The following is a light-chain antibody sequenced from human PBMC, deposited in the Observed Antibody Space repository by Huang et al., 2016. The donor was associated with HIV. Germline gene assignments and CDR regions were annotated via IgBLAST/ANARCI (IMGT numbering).Light chain of an antibody. Sequence: EIVMTQSPATLSVSPGERATLSCRASQSVSDNLAWYQQKSGQAPRLLIYGASTRATGIPDRFSGSVSGTEFTLTISSLQSEDYGVYWCLQYNSWPRTFGQGTKVEIK. CDR1: QSVSDN. CDR2: GAS. V-gene: IGKV3-15*01. J-gene: IGKJ1*01. CDR3: LQYNSWPRT.